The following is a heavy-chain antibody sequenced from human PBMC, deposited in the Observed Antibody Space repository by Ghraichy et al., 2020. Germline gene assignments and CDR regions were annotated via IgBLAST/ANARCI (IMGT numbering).Heavy chain of an antibody. Sequence: SETLSLTCTVSGGSVNSGSYYWNWIRQPPGKGLEWIGYIYYTGSTNYNPSLKSRVTISVDTSKNQFSLKLSSVTAADTAVYYCAREQGIAVAGTQTFDYWGQGTLVTVSS. CDR3: AREQGIAVAGTQTFDY. CDR2: IYYTGST. J-gene: IGHJ4*02. CDR1: GGSVNSGSYY. V-gene: IGHV4-61*01. D-gene: IGHD6-19*01.